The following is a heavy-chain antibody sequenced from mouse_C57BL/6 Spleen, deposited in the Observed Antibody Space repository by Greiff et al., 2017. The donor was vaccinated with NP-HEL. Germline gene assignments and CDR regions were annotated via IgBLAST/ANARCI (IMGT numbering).Heavy chain of an antibody. CDR2: IRSKSNNYAT. Sequence: EVKLVESGGGLVQPKGSLKLSCAASGFSFNTYAMNWVRQAPGKGLEWVARIRSKSNNYATYYADSVKDRFTISRDDSESMLYLQMNNLKTEDTAMYYCVSPYGYDWFAYWGQGTLVTVSA. V-gene: IGHV10-1*01. CDR3: VSPYGYDWFAY. CDR1: GFSFNTYA. D-gene: IGHD2-2*01. J-gene: IGHJ3*01.